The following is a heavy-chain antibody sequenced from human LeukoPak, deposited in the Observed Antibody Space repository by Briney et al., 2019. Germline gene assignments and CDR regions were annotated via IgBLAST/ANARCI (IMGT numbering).Heavy chain of an antibody. J-gene: IGHJ4*02. CDR2: IYYSGST. CDR3: ARAPSWVGELLSSYYFDY. CDR1: GGSISSSSYY. V-gene: IGHV4-39*07. D-gene: IGHD3-10*01. Sequence: SETLSLTCTVSGGSISSSSYYWGWIRQPPGKGLEWIGSIYYSGSTYYNPSLKSRVTISVDTSKNQFSLKLSSVTAADTAVYYCARAPSWVGELLSSYYFDYRGQGTLVTVSS.